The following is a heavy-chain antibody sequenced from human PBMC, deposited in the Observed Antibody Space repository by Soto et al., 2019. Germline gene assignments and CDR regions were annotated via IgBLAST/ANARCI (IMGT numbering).Heavy chain of an antibody. Sequence: QVQLVQSGAEVKKPGASVKVSCKASGYTFTGYYMHWVRQAPGQGLEWMGWINPNSGGTNYAQKFQGWVPMTRDTCIRTAYMELSRLRSDDTAVYCCARGGGRGDCSGGSCYSEGDYYYYGMDVWGQGTTVTVSS. J-gene: IGHJ6*02. CDR1: GYTFTGYY. CDR3: ARGGGRGDCSGGSCYSEGDYYYYGMDV. V-gene: IGHV1-2*04. CDR2: INPNSGGT. D-gene: IGHD2-15*01.